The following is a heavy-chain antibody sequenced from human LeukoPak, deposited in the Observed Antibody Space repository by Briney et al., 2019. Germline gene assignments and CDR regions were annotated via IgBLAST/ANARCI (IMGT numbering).Heavy chain of an antibody. CDR1: GGSISQYY. J-gene: IGHJ3*02. V-gene: IGHV4-59*01. D-gene: IGHD4-23*01. Sequence: SETLSLTCTLSGGSISQYYWSWIRQPPGKGPEWLGYVYRSGNANYNPSLKSQVTISVDTSKNHFSLNLTSVTAADTAVYYCARAAVVLDAFDIWGQGTMVTISS. CDR2: VYRSGNA. CDR3: ARAAVVLDAFDI.